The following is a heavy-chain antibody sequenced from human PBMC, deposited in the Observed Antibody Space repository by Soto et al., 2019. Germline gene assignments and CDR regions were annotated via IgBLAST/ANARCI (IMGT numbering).Heavy chain of an antibody. J-gene: IGHJ6*02. CDR3: VKGGWLDV. V-gene: IGHV3-23*01. CDR1: GFSFSNYE. Sequence: EVQLLESGGGLVQPGGSLRLACAASGFSFSNYEMTWARQAPGKGLEWVAFINPSSGTTHYADSVKGRFTISRDNSKDTLYLQLSSLRVEDTAVYYCVKGGWLDVWGQGPRSPSP. D-gene: IGHD2-15*01. CDR2: INPSSGTT.